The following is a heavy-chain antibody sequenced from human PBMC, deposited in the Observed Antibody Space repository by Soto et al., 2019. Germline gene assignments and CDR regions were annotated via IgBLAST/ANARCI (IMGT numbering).Heavy chain of an antibody. CDR2: ISSSSTI. CDR1: GFTFSDYY. J-gene: IGHJ4*02. D-gene: IGHD5-12*01. Sequence: GGSLRLSCAASGFTFSDYYMNWVRQAPGKGLEWVSSISSSSTIYYADSVKGRFIVSRDNAKKVLFLQMSGLRVDDTAVYYCARDPKRRDGYNFDSWGRGALVTVSS. CDR3: ARDPKRRDGYNFDS. V-gene: IGHV3-11*01.